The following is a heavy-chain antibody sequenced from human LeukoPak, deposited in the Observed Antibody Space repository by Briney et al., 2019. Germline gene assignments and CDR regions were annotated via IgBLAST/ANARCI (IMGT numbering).Heavy chain of an antibody. V-gene: IGHV3-48*03. Sequence: GGSLRLSCAASGFTFSSYEMNWVREAPGKGLEWVSYISSSGSTIYYADSVKGRFTISRDNAKNSLYLQTNSLRAEDTAVYYCARYSSRWYTWDYWGQGTLVTVSS. J-gene: IGHJ4*02. CDR1: GFTFSSYE. CDR2: ISSSGSTI. CDR3: ARYSSRWYTWDY. D-gene: IGHD6-19*01.